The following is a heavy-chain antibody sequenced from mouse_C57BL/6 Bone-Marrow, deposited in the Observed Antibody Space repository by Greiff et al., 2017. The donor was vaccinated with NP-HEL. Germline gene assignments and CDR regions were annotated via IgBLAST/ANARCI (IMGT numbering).Heavy chain of an antibody. CDR3: ARERLRRDY. Sequence: VQLQQPGAELVKPGASVKMSCKASGYTFTSYWLTWVKQRPGQGLEWIGDIYPGSGSTNYNEKFKSKATLTVDTSSSSAYMQLSSLTSEDSAVYYCARERLRRDYWGQGTTLTVSS. V-gene: IGHV1-55*01. CDR1: GYTFTSYW. CDR2: IYPGSGST. J-gene: IGHJ2*01. D-gene: IGHD2-4*01.